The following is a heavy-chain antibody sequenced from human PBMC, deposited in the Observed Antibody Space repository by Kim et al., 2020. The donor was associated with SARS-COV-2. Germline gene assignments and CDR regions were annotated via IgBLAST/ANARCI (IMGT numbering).Heavy chain of an antibody. Sequence: TTNYSPSLKSRVTLSLDTSKKHFSLNLSSVTAADTAMYYCARDPLEGAFDIWGQGILVTVSS. CDR2: TT. CDR3: ARDPLEGAFDI. J-gene: IGHJ3*02. V-gene: IGHV4-61*03.